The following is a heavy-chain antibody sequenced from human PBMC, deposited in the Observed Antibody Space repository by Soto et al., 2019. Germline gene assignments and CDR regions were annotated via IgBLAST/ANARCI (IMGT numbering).Heavy chain of an antibody. CDR1: GFTFGSYW. CDR3: ARGRPYGMDV. CDR2: IDSDGSRT. V-gene: IGHV3-74*01. Sequence: EVQLVESGGGLVQPGGSLRVSCAASGFTFGSYWMNWVRQAPGKGLVWGSRIDSDGSRTTYADSVKGRFTTSRDNAKNTLYLQMSSLRVEDTAVYYCARGRPYGMDVWGQGTTVTVSS. J-gene: IGHJ6*02.